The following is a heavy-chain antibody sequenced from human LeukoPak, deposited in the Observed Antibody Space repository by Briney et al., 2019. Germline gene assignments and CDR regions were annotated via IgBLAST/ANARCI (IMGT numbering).Heavy chain of an antibody. CDR2: ITAYNGNT. J-gene: IGHJ5*02. CDR3: AREPLPYCSSTSCHGFGFDP. CDR1: GYTFTSYG. V-gene: IGHV1-18*01. D-gene: IGHD2-2*01. Sequence: ASVKVSCKASGYTFTSYGISWVRQAPGQALTWMGWITAYNGNTNYAQKLQGRVTMTTDTSTSTAYMELRSLRSDDTAVYYCAREPLPYCSSTSCHGFGFDPWGQGTLVTVSS.